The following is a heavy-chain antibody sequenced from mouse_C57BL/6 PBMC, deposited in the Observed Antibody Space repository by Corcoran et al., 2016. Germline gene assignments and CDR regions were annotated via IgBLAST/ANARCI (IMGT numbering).Heavy chain of an antibody. V-gene: IGHV1-19*01. Sequence: EVQLQQSGPVLVKPGASVKMSCKASGYTFTDYYMNWVKQSHGKSLEWIGVINPYNGGTSYNQKFKGKATLTVDQSSSTAYMELNSLTSEDSAVYYCARGAYDLAYWGQGTLVTVSA. CDR2: INPYNGGT. D-gene: IGHD2-3*01. J-gene: IGHJ3*01. CDR3: ARGAYDLAY. CDR1: GYTFTDYY.